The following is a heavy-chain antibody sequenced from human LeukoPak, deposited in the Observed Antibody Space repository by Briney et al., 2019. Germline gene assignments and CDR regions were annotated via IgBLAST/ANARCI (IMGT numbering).Heavy chain of an antibody. J-gene: IGHJ4*02. CDR3: ARPDTAMVVDY. CDR1: GGSISSSSYY. Sequence: SETLSLTCTVSGGSISSSSYYWGWIRQPPGKGLEWIRSIYYSGSTYYNPSLKSRVTISVDTSKNQFSLKLSSVTAADTAVYYCARPDTAMVVDYWGQGTLVTVSS. CDR2: IYYSGST. V-gene: IGHV4-39*01. D-gene: IGHD5-18*01.